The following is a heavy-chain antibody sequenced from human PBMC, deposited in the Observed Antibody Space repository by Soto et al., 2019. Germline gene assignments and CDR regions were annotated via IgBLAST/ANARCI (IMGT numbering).Heavy chain of an antibody. D-gene: IGHD3-22*01. CDR3: ARDKGDSRIDY. Sequence: SETLSLTCTVSGGSINSYYLSWIRQSAGKGLEWIGRVYSSGSTFYNPSLKSRLTMSVDTPNNQFSLKLSSVTVADTAVYSCARDKGDSRIDYWGLGTLVTVSS. CDR2: VYSSGST. J-gene: IGHJ4*02. V-gene: IGHV4-4*07. CDR1: GGSINSYY.